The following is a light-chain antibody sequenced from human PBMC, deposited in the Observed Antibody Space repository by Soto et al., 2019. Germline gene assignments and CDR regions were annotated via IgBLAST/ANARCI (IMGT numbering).Light chain of an antibody. CDR1: QSVSSN. Sequence: EVVMTQSPATLSVSPGERATLSCRASQSVSSNLAWYQQKPGQPPRFLIYGASTRATGIPARFSGSGSGTEFTLTISSLQSEDFAVYYCQQYNTWPPLTFGGGTKVEIK. CDR2: GAS. V-gene: IGKV3-15*01. CDR3: QQYNTWPPLT. J-gene: IGKJ4*01.